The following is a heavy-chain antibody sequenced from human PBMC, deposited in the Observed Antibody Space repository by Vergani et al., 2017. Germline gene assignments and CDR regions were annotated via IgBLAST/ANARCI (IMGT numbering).Heavy chain of an antibody. CDR2: ISGSSSYV. CDR1: GFAFGGLA. V-gene: IGHV3-21*01. J-gene: IGHJ4*02. D-gene: IGHD2-8*01. Sequence: EGQLLESGGAVVQPGGSLRLSCAASGFAFGGLAMQWLRRAPGKGLEWVASISGSSSYVFYRDSVEGRFTITRDNAKKSVYLQMNSLRAEDTAMYFCARGLWDCTHIRCSPPSYWGQGTQVTVSS. CDR3: ARGLWDCTHIRCSPPSY.